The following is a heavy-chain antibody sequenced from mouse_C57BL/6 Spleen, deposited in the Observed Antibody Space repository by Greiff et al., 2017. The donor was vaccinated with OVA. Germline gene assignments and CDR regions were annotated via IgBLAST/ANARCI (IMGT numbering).Heavy chain of an antibody. CDR1: GYTFTDYE. CDR2: IDPETGGT. D-gene: IGHD1-1*01. V-gene: IGHV1-15*01. Sequence: LVESGAELVRPGASVTLSCKASGYTFTDYEMHWVKQTPVHGLEWIGAIDPETGGTAYNQKFKGKAILTADKSSSTAYMELRSLTSEDSAVYYCTRRTTVVDYWGQGTTLTVSS. J-gene: IGHJ2*01. CDR3: TRRTTVVDY.